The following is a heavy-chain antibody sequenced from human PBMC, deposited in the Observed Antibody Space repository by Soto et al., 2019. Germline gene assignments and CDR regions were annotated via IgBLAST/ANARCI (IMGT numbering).Heavy chain of an antibody. CDR1: GFTFSSYA. Sequence: EVQLLESGGGLVQPGGSLRLSCAAYGFTFSSYAMSWVRQAPGKGLEWVSGIGGSGDGTYYADSVKGRFTISRDNSKNMLYLQMNSLIAEDTAVYYCARDYVSGDYGMDVWGQGTTVTVSS. CDR3: ARDYVSGDYGMDV. V-gene: IGHV3-23*01. J-gene: IGHJ6*02. CDR2: IGGSGDGT. D-gene: IGHD3-10*02.